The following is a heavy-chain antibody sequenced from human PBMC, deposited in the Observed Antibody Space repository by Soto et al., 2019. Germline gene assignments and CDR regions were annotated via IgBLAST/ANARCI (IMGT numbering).Heavy chain of an antibody. CDR3: AREAGIMITFGGVIVPGPYYYYGMDV. V-gene: IGHV1-8*01. CDR2: MNPNSGNT. Sequence: DSLRDAGNASGYSLTSYDINWVRQATGQGLEWMGWMNPNSGNTGYAQKFQGRVTMTRDTSISTAYMELSSLRSEDTAVYYCAREAGIMITFGGVIVPGPYYYYGMDVWGQGTTVTVSS. D-gene: IGHD3-16*02. J-gene: IGHJ6*02. CDR1: GYSLTSYD.